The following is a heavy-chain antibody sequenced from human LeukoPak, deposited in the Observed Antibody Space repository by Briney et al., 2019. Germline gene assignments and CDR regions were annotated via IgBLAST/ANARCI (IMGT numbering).Heavy chain of an antibody. V-gene: IGHV3-64*01. D-gene: IGHD5-18*01. CDR3: AREAGITAMVTDYYYGMDV. Sequence: GGSLRLSCAASGFTFSRHDMNWVRQAPGKGLEYVSAISSNGGSTYYANSVKGRFTISRDNSKNTLYLQMGSLRAEDMAVYYCAREAGITAMVTDYYYGMDVWGQGTTVTVSS. J-gene: IGHJ6*02. CDR1: GFTFSRHD. CDR2: ISSNGGST.